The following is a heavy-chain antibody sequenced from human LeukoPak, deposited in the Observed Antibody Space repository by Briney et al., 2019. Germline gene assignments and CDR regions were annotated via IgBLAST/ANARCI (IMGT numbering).Heavy chain of an antibody. J-gene: IGHJ6*02. Sequence: GRSLRLSCAVSGFSFSSYWMSWVRQAPGKGREWVANIKKEGSEKYYVDSVKGRFTISRANAKNSLYLQMNSLRAEDTAVYYCARDPHYYDYVWGSYRYLGMDVWGQGTTVTVSS. V-gene: IGHV3-7*01. CDR3: ARDPHYYDYVWGSYRYLGMDV. D-gene: IGHD3-16*02. CDR2: IKKEGSEK. CDR1: GFSFSSYW.